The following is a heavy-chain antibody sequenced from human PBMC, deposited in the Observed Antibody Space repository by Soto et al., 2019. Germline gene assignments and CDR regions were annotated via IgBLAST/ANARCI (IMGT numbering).Heavy chain of an antibody. CDR1: GYTFTSYG. CDR2: ISAYNGNT. CDR3: VSLHSSSPNLYYFDY. J-gene: IGHJ4*02. V-gene: IGHV1-18*01. Sequence: ASVKVSCKASGYTFTSYGISWVRQAPGQGLEWMGWISAYNGNTNYAQKLQGRVTMTTDTSTSTAYMELRSLRSDDTAVYYCVSLHSSSPNLYYFDYWGQGTLVTVSS. D-gene: IGHD6-13*01.